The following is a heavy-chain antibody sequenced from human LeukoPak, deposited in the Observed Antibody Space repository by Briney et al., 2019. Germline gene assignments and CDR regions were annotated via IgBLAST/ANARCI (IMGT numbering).Heavy chain of an antibody. V-gene: IGHV3-21*01. J-gene: IGHJ4*02. CDR2: ISSSGSYI. D-gene: IGHD3-16*01. Sequence: GGSLRLSCAASGFTFSTFNMHWVRQAPGKGLEWVSSISSSGSYIYHVDSVKGRFTISRDNAKTSLFLQMNSLRAEDTAVYYCASAQLRLGELADYWGQGTLVTVSS. CDR1: GFTFSTFN. CDR3: ASAQLRLGELADY.